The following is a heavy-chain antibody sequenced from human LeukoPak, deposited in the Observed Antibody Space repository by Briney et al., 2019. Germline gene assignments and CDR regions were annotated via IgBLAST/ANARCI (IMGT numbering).Heavy chain of an antibody. CDR2: IYCSGST. D-gene: IGHD2-8*01. V-gene: IGHV4-59*08. CDR1: GGSISGYY. CDR3: ARHYVFVYGGSSFDY. J-gene: IGHJ4*02. Sequence: SETLSLTCTVSGGSISGYYWSWIRQPPGKGLEWIGYIYCSGSTNYNPSLRSRLTISVDTSKNQFSLKLSSVTAADTAVYYCARHYVFVYGGSSFDYWGQGTLVTVSS.